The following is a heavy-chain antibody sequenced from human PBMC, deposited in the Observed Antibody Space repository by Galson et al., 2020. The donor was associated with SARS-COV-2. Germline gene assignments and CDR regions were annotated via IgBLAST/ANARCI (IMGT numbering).Heavy chain of an antibody. CDR1: GFTFSSHA. CDR3: AKETLDFSSSFYDF. J-gene: IGHJ4*02. V-gene: IGHV3-30*01. Sequence: GGSLRLSCAASGFTFSSHAMHWVCQAPGKGLEWVAIISYDGSNKYNADLEKGRFTISRDNSQNTLYLQMNSLRAEDTAVYYCAKETLDFSSSFYDFWGQGTLVTVSS. D-gene: IGHD3-22*01. CDR2: ISYDGSNK.